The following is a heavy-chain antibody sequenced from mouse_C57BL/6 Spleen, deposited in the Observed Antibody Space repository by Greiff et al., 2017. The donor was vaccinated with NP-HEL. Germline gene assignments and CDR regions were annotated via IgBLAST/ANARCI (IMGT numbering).Heavy chain of an antibody. CDR2: IDPSDSET. CDR1: GYTFTSYW. Sequence: QVQLQQPGAELVRPGSSVKLSCKASGYTFTSYWMHWVKQRPIQGLEWIGNIDPSDSETHYNQKFKDKATLTVDKSSSTAYMQISSLTSEDSAVYYCARGVTTSYYYAMDYWGQGTSVTVSS. CDR3: ARGVTTSYYYAMDY. D-gene: IGHD2-1*01. V-gene: IGHV1-52*01. J-gene: IGHJ4*01.